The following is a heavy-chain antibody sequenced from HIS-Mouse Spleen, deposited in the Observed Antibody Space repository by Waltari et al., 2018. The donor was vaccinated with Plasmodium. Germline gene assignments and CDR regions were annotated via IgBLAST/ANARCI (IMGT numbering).Heavy chain of an antibody. CDR1: RFTFSSYW. CDR3: ASSWYWYFDL. D-gene: IGHD6-13*01. CDR2: IKQDGSEK. Sequence: EVQLVESGGGLVQPGGSLRLSCAASRFTFSSYWMSWGRQAPGKGLEGVANIKQDGSEKYYVDSVKGRFTISRDNAKNSLYLQMNSLRAEDTAVYYCASSWYWYFDLWGRGTLVTVSS. J-gene: IGHJ2*01. V-gene: IGHV3-7*01.